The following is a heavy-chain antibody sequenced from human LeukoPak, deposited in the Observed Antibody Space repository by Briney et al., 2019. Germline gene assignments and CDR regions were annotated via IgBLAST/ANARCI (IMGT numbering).Heavy chain of an antibody. CDR1: GFPFSPYA. D-gene: IGHD3-10*01. J-gene: IGHJ4*02. CDR3: ARDDYGSEKHFDY. CDR2: ISYDGSNK. V-gene: IGHV3-30-3*01. Sequence: GGSLRLSCAASGFPFSPYAMHWVRQAPGKGLEWVAVISYDGSNKYYADSVKGRFTISRDNSKNTLYLQMNSLRAEDTAVYYCARDDYGSEKHFDYWGQGTLVTVSS.